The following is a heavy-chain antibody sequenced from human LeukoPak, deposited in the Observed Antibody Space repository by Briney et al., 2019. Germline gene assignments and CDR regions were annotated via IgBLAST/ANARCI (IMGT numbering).Heavy chain of an antibody. D-gene: IGHD4-17*01. CDR1: GYSFTSYW. CDR2: IYPGDSDT. V-gene: IGHV5-51*01. Sequence: RGESLKISCKGSGYSFTSYWIGWVRQMPGKGLEWMGIIYPGDSDTRYSPSFQGQVTMSVDKSINTAYLQWNSLKASGTAVYYCARPTTVTAPAAFDFWGQGTMVTVSS. J-gene: IGHJ3*01. CDR3: ARPTTVTAPAAFDF.